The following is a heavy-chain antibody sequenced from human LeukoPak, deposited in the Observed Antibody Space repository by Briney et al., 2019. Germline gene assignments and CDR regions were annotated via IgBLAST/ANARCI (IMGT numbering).Heavy chain of an antibody. V-gene: IGHV3-49*03. CDR2: ITNKAFGGTA. CDR1: GFNFGDYA. CDR3: TRDEYGGGSNFFDY. Sequence: GGSLRLSCTASGFNFGDYAMSWFRQAPEKGLEGVGFITNKAFGGTAEYAASVKGRFTISRDDSRSIAYLQMDNLRTEDTGAYYCTRDEYGGGSNFFDYWGQGTLVTVST. D-gene: IGHD4-23*01. J-gene: IGHJ4*02.